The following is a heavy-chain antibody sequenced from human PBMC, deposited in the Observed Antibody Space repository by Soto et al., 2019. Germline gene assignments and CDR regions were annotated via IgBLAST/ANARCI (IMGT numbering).Heavy chain of an antibody. CDR1: GDSVSSPYY. J-gene: IGHJ4*02. Sequence: QVQLQESGPGLVKPSGTLSLTCAVSGDSVSSPYYWCWVRQPPGKGLEWIGEVFHTGTTSYNPSLRSRVTISMDKSNNQFSLDLSYVTAADTAVYYCARSAGWYAVHSWGPGTRVIVSS. D-gene: IGHD6-19*01. CDR3: ARSAGWYAVHS. CDR2: VFHTGTT. V-gene: IGHV4-4*02.